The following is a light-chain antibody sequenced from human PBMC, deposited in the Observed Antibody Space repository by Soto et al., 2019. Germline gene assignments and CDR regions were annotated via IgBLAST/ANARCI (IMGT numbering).Light chain of an antibody. Sequence: IQLTQSPSSLSASVGERVTITCRASQGISSHLAWYQQKPGRAPTLLIYGASTLQSGVPSRFSASGSGTDFTLTIGSLQPEDFATFYCQQLNSYPLTFGGGTKVELK. CDR3: QQLNSYPLT. J-gene: IGKJ4*01. V-gene: IGKV1-9*01. CDR2: GAS. CDR1: QGISSH.